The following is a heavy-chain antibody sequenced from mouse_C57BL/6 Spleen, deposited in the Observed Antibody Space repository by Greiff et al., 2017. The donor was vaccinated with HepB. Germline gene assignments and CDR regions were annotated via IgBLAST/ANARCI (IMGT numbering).Heavy chain of an antibody. V-gene: IGHV3-6*01. CDR1: GYSITSGYY. D-gene: IGHD1-1*01. J-gene: IGHJ4*01. Sequence: EVKVEESGPGLVKPSQSLSLTCSVTGYSITSGYYWNWIRQFPGNKLEWMGYISYDGSNNYNPSLKNRISITRDTSKNQFFLKLNSVTTEDTATYYCARQLLRYAMDYWGQGTSVTVSS. CDR2: ISYDGSN. CDR3: ARQLLRYAMDY.